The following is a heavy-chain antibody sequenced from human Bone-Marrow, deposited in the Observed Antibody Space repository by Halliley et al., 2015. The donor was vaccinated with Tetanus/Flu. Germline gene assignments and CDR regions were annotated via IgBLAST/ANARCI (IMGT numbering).Heavy chain of an antibody. CDR3: AKERTGTYRIDL. J-gene: IGHJ5*02. Sequence: AASGFTFDDYAMHWVRQVPGKGLEWLSTLSWNSGSVDYADSVRGRFTISRDNAKKSLYLQMDSLRPEDTALYYCAKERTGTYRIDLWGQGTLVTVSS. V-gene: IGHV3-9*01. D-gene: IGHD1-26*01. CDR2: LSWNSGSV. CDR1: GFTFDDYA.